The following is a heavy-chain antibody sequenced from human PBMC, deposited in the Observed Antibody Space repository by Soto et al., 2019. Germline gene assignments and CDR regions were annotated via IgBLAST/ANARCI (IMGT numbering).Heavy chain of an antibody. J-gene: IGHJ4*02. CDR1: GGSFSGYH. D-gene: IGHD3-10*01. CDR2: INPSGNT. V-gene: IGHV4-34*01. Sequence: QVQPQQWGARLLKPSETLSLTCAVSGGSFSGYHWSWIRQSPGKGLEWIGEINPSGNTNFNPSLKSRVTIPRDTSRNEISLRLSSVTAADTAVYYCARGRRIAYFSGSTIYYVFDIWGQGDLVTVSS. CDR3: ARGRRIAYFSGSTIYYVFDI.